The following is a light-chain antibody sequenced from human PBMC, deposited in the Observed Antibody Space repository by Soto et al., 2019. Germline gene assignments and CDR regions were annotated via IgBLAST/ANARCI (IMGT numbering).Light chain of an antibody. V-gene: IGKV3-20*01. CDR2: GAS. CDR3: QQYGSSLWT. J-gene: IGKJ1*01. Sequence: EIVLTQSPDTLSLSPGDRATLSCRASQSVTSSYLAWYQQRPGQAPRLLIFGASSRATGIPGRFSGRGSGTDFTLTISRLEPEDFAVYYCQQYGSSLWTFGQGTKVDIK. CDR1: QSVTSSY.